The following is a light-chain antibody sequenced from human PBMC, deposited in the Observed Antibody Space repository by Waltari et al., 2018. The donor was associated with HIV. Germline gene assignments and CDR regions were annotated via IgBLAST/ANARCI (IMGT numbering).Light chain of an antibody. Sequence: QLVLTQSPSASASLGASVKLTCTLSSGHSSYAIAWHQQQPEKGPRYLMKLNSDGSHSKGDGIPDRFSGSSSGAERYLTISSLQSEDEADYSCAAWDDSLSGWVFGGGTKLTVL. J-gene: IGLJ3*02. CDR1: SGHSSYA. CDR2: LNSDGSH. CDR3: AAWDDSLSGWV. V-gene: IGLV4-69*01.